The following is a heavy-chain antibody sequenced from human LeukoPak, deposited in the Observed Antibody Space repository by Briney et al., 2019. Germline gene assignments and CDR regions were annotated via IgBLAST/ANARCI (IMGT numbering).Heavy chain of an antibody. Sequence: ASVKVSCKASGYTFTSYYMHWVRQAPGQGLEWMGIINPSGGSTSYAQKFQGRVTMTRDTSTSTVYMELSSLRSEDTAVHYCARDHRITMVRGVSYFDYWGQGTLVTVSS. D-gene: IGHD3-10*01. J-gene: IGHJ4*02. CDR2: INPSGGST. CDR1: GYTFTSYY. V-gene: IGHV1-46*03. CDR3: ARDHRITMVRGVSYFDY.